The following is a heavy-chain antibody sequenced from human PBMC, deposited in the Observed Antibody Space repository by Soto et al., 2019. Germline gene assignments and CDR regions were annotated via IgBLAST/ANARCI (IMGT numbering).Heavy chain of an antibody. V-gene: IGHV1-24*01. Sequence: ASVKVSCKVSGSTLTELSMHWVRQAPGKGLEGMGGFDPEDGETIYAQKFQGRVTMTADTSTTTAYMDLRSLRSDDTAVYYCGRERDGTSWSSAEYLQHWGQGTLVTVSS. D-gene: IGHD6-13*01. CDR1: GSTLTELS. CDR2: FDPEDGET. J-gene: IGHJ1*01. CDR3: GRERDGTSWSSAEYLQH.